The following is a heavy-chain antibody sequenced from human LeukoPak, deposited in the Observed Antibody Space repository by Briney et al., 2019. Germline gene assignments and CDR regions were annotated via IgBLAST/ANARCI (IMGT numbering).Heavy chain of an antibody. CDR2: IYSGGST. V-gene: IGHV3-53*01. Sequence: PGGSLRLSCAASGFTVSSNYMSWVRQAPGKGLEWVSVIYSGGSTYYADSVKGRFTISRDNSKNTLYLQMNSLRAEDTAVYYCARLSTAMVSHDYWGQGTLVTVSS. J-gene: IGHJ4*02. CDR1: GFTVSSNY. D-gene: IGHD5-18*01. CDR3: ARLSTAMVSHDY.